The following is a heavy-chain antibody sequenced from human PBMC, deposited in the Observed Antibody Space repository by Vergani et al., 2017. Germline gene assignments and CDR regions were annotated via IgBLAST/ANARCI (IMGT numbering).Heavy chain of an antibody. Sequence: QVQLQESGPGLVKPSETLSLTCTVSGGSVSSGSYYWSWIRQPAGKGLEWIGYIYYSGSTNYNPSLKSRVTISVDTSKNQFSLKLSSVTAADTAVYYCARDSYDFWSGYPNGWFDPWGQGTLVTVSS. V-gene: IGHV4-61*10. D-gene: IGHD3-3*01. CDR1: GGSVSSGSYY. J-gene: IGHJ5*02. CDR3: ARDSYDFWSGYPNGWFDP. CDR2: IYYSGST.